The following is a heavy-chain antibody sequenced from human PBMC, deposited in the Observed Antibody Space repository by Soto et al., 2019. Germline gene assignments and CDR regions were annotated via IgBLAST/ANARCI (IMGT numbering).Heavy chain of an antibody. CDR3: ARGGLATLYYFYYGMDV. Sequence: GSLRLSCAASGFTFSDYYMSWIRQAPWKGLEWVSYISRSGNTIHNTDSVKGRFTISRDNAKNSLYLQMNSLRAEDTAVYYCARGGLATLYYFYYGMDVWGQGTTVTVSS. J-gene: IGHJ6*02. D-gene: IGHD1-26*01. V-gene: IGHV3-11*01. CDR1: GFTFSDYY. CDR2: ISRSGNTI.